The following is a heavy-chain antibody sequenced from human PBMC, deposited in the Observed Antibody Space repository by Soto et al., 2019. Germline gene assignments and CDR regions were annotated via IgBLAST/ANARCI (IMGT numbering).Heavy chain of an antibody. CDR2: ISYDGSNK. J-gene: IGHJ4*02. V-gene: IGHV3-30-3*01. CDR1: GFTFSSYA. Sequence: AGGSLRLSCAASGFTFSSYAMHWVRQAPGKGLEWVAVISYDGSNKYYADSVKGRFTISRDNSKNTLYLQMNSLRAEDTAVYYCATNMYYWGQGTLVTVSS. D-gene: IGHD3-10*02. CDR3: ATNMYY.